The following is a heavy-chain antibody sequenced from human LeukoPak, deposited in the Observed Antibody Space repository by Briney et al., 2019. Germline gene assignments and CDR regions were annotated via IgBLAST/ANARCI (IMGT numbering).Heavy chain of an antibody. CDR3: ARGRDSSGYGPFDY. J-gene: IGHJ4*02. V-gene: IGHV4-34*01. D-gene: IGHD3-22*01. CDR2: INHSGST. Sequence: SETLSLTCAVYGGSFSGYYWSWIRQPPGKGLEWIGEINHSGSTNYNPSLKSRVTISVDTPKNQFSLKLSSVTAADTAVYYCARGRDSSGYGPFDYWGQGTLVTVSS. CDR1: GGSFSGYY.